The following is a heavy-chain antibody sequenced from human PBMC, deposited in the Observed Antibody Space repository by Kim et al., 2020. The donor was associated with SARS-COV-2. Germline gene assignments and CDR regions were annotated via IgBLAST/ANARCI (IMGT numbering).Heavy chain of an antibody. D-gene: IGHD3-10*01. CDR2: ISGGGGST. V-gene: IGHV3-23*01. J-gene: IGHJ4*02. CDR3: AKELRVSKQTTGGDRFDS. Sequence: GGSLRLSCVASGFTFTTYAMNWVRQAPGKGLEWVSGISGGGGSTYYADSVKGRFTISRDSSKNTLYLQMNSLRAEDTAVYYCAKELRVSKQTTGGDRFDSWGQGTLVTVSS. CDR1: GFTFTTYA.